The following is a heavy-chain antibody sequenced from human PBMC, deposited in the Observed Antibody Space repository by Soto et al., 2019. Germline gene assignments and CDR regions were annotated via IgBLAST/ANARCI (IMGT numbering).Heavy chain of an antibody. CDR2: VKSKTDGGSS. Sequence: EVQLVESEGGWVKPGGSLRLSCAASGFPFSNAWINWVRQVPGKGLEWVGRVKSKTDGGSSDYAAPVKGRFAVSRDDSKNIVYLQMNSLKIEDTGVYYCTTDSRTTLPEIRFDYWGHGTQVTVSS. CDR3: TTDSRTTLPEIRFDY. CDR1: GFPFSNAW. J-gene: IGHJ4*01. V-gene: IGHV3-15*07. D-gene: IGHD1-26*01.